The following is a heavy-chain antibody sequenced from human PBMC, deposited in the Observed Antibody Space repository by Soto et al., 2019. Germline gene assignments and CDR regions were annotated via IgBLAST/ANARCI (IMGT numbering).Heavy chain of an antibody. J-gene: IGHJ4*02. CDR1: GFTFSASA. V-gene: IGHV3-73*01. D-gene: IGHD2-21*01. CDR3: TKQIYGGNS. Sequence: GGSLRLSCATSGFTFSASAMHWVRQVSGKGLEWIARIRSKANNYATTYTASVKGRFTISRDDSENTVYLQMNSLKTEDTAIYYCTKQIYGGNSWGQGTLVTVSS. CDR2: IRSKANNYAT.